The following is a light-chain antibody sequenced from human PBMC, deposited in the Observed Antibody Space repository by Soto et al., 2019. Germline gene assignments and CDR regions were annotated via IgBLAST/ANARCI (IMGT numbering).Light chain of an antibody. CDR1: SSDVGGYKY. CDR2: DVS. J-gene: IGLJ3*02. V-gene: IGLV2-14*03. CDR3: SSYTGSSTWV. Sequence: QSALTQPASVSGSPGQSITISCTGTSSDVGGYKYVSWYQQHPGKAPKLMIYDVSNRPSGVSNRFSGSKSGNTASLTISGLQAEDEADYYCSSYTGSSTWVFDGGTKLTVL.